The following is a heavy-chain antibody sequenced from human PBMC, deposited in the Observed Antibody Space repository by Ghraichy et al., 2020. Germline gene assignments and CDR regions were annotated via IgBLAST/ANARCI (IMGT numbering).Heavy chain of an antibody. Sequence: SETLSLTCTVSGGSISSYYWSWIRQSPGKGLEWIGYIHYSGSTNYNPSLKRRVTMSVDTSKKQLSLKVRSVTAADSAVYYCARSKGASDYDFWNGNYYYAMDVWGQGAAVTVSS. J-gene: IGHJ6*02. D-gene: IGHD3-3*01. CDR3: ARSKGASDYDFWNGNYYYAMDV. V-gene: IGHV4-59*01. CDR2: IHYSGST. CDR1: GGSISSYY.